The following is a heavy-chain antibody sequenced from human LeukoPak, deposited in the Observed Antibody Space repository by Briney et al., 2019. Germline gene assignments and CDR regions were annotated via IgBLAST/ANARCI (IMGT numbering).Heavy chain of an antibody. CDR2: IWYDGTNK. CDR3: AKERSSGWPFDY. D-gene: IGHD6-19*01. J-gene: IGHJ4*02. CDR1: GFTFSSYG. Sequence: PGRSLRLSCAASGFTFSSYGMHWVRQAPGKGLEWVAVIWYDGTNKYYADSVKGRFTISRDDSKNTVYLQMNSLRADDTAVYYCAKERSSGWPFDYWGQGTLVTVSS. V-gene: IGHV3-33*06.